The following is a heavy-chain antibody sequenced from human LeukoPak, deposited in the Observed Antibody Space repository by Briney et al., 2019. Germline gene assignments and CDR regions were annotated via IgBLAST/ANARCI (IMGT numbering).Heavy chain of an antibody. CDR3: ARDSGTTGEVKFGP. V-gene: IGHV4-4*07. D-gene: IGHD3-10*01. J-gene: IGHJ5*02. CDR1: GGSINSY. CDR2: ISGSGTI. Sequence: SETLSLTCTVSGGSINSYWSWIRQPAGKGLEWIGRISGSGTITYNPALQSRLSTSIDTSKNQFSLKLMSVTAADTAVYYCARDSGTTGEVKFGPWGQGTLVTVSS.